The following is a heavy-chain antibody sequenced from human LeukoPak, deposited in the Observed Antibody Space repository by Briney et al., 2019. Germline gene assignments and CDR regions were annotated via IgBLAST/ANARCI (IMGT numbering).Heavy chain of an antibody. CDR1: GFTFSSYG. Sequence: GGSLRLSCAASGFTFSSYGMNWVRQAPGKGLEWVSYIKSSTGTTFYADSAKGRFTVSRDNAKNSLYLQMNSLRDEDTAVYYCARKLLGSGSYYFDSWGQGTLVTVSS. CDR3: ARKLLGSGSYYFDS. D-gene: IGHD3-10*01. J-gene: IGHJ4*02. V-gene: IGHV3-48*02. CDR2: IKSSTGTT.